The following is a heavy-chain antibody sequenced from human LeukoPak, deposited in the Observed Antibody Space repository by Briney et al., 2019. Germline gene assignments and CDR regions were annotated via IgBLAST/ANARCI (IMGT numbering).Heavy chain of an antibody. Sequence: GSLRLSCAASGFTFSSYEMNWVRQAPGKGLEWVSYISSSGSTIYYADSVKGRFTISRDNAKNSLYLQMSSLRAEDTAVYYCAELGITMIGGVWGKGTTVTISS. V-gene: IGHV3-48*03. J-gene: IGHJ6*04. CDR3: AELGITMIGGV. CDR2: ISSSGSTI. CDR1: GFTFSSYE. D-gene: IGHD3-10*02.